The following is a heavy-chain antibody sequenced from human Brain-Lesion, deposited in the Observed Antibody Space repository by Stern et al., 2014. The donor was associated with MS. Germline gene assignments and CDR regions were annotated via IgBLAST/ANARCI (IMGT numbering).Heavy chain of an antibody. CDR3: ARFPASRPHVFDS. V-gene: IGHV4-4*02. J-gene: IGHJ4*02. Sequence: QLQLQESGPGLVKPSGTLSLTCAVSGGSISSSNWWSWVRPSPGKGLEWIGESDHSGSTIYNPPLKGRVPVPVDKSKTRFPLTWRSVTAADTAVYFCARFPASRPHVFDSWGQGTLVTVSS. D-gene: IGHD6-13*01. CDR2: SDHSGST. CDR1: GGSISSSNW.